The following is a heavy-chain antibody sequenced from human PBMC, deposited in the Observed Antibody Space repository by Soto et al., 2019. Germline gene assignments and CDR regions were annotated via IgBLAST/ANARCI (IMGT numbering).Heavy chain of an antibody. V-gene: IGHV4-59*08. J-gene: IGHJ1*01. CDR1: GGSISSYY. D-gene: IGHD6-13*01. Sequence: SETLSLTCTVSGGSISSYYWSWIRQPPGKGLEWIGYIYYSGSTNYNPSLKSRVTISVDTSKNQFSLKLSSVTAADTAVYYCARQPGYSSSWYLGYFQHWGQGTLVTVSS. CDR2: IYYSGST. CDR3: ARQPGYSSSWYLGYFQH.